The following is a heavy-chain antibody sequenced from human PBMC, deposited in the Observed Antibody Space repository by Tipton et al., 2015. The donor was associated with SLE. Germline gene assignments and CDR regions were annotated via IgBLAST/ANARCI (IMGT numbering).Heavy chain of an antibody. V-gene: IGHV4-61*02. Sequence: TLSLTCSVSGGSISSVNFYWNWIRQSAGKGLEWIGRVYVSGSPNYNPALKGRVTISVDTSKSQFSLQLSSVTAADTAVYYCAREGSSREETPIVTPSYYYFNYMAVWGKGTTVTVSS. CDR3: AREGSSREETPIVTPSYYYFNYMAV. D-gene: IGHD5-18*01. CDR2: VYVSGSP. CDR1: GGSISSVNFY. J-gene: IGHJ6*03.